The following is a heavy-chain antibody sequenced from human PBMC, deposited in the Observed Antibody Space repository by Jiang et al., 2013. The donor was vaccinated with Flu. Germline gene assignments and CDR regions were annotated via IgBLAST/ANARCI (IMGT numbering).Heavy chain of an antibody. J-gene: IGHJ6*02. V-gene: IGHV1-8*02. CDR2: MNPNSGNT. CDR1: GGTFSSYA. Sequence: GAEVKKPGSSVKVSCKASGGTFSSYAISWVRQAPGQGLEWMGWMNPNSGNTGYAQKFQGRVTMTRNTSISTAYMELSSLRSEDTAVYYCARATSSWYGNYYYYYGMDVWGQGTTVTVSS. D-gene: IGHD6-13*01. CDR3: ARATSSWYGNYYYYYGMDV.